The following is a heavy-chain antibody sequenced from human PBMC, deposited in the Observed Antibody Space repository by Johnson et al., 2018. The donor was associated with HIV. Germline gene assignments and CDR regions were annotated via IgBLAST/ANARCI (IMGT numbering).Heavy chain of an antibody. CDR1: GFTFSSYA. Sequence: VQLVESGGGLIQPGGSLRLSCAASGFTFSSYAMHWVRQAPGKGLEYVSAISSNGGSTYYANSVKGRFTISRDNSKNTLYLQMGSLRAEDMAVYYCARAFPMVRYDAFDIWGQGTMVTVSS. CDR3: ARAFPMVRYDAFDI. D-gene: IGHD3-10*01. V-gene: IGHV3-64*01. J-gene: IGHJ3*02. CDR2: ISSNGGST.